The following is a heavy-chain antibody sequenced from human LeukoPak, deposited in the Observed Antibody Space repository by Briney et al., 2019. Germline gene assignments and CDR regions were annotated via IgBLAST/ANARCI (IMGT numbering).Heavy chain of an antibody. D-gene: IGHD3-10*02. V-gene: IGHV3-9*01. CDR1: GFTFDDYA. CDR2: ISWNSGSI. CDR3: ARDTMLGMGNP. Sequence: GGSLRLSCAASGFTFDDYAMHWVRQAPGKGLEWVSGISWNSGSIGYADSVKGRFTISRDNAKNTLYLQMNSLRVEDTAVYYCARDTMLGMGNPWGQGTLVTVSS. J-gene: IGHJ5*02.